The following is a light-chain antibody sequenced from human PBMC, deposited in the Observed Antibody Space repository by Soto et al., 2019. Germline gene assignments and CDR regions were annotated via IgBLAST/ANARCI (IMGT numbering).Light chain of an antibody. Sequence: DIQMTQSPSTLSASVGDRVTITCRASQSISSWLAWYQQKPGKAPKILIYDASSLESGVPSRFSGSGSGTEFTLTISSLQPDDFANYYCQQYNSYSSTCGQGTKVEIK. V-gene: IGKV1-5*01. CDR2: DAS. J-gene: IGKJ1*01. CDR1: QSISSW. CDR3: QQYNSYSST.